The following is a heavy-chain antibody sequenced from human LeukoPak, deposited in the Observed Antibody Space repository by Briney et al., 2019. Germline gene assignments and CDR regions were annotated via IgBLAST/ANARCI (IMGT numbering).Heavy chain of an antibody. CDR1: GFPFSSYA. D-gene: IGHD3-22*01. CDR2: ISGSGGST. J-gene: IGHJ4*02. Sequence: GGSLRLSCAASGFPFSSYAMSRVRQAPGKGLEWVSSISGSGGSTYYADSVKGRFTISRDNSENMVYLQMNSLRAEDTAVYHCAKDWDYYDSSGYSSPLDYWGQGSLVTVSS. CDR3: AKDWDYYDSSGYSSPLDY. V-gene: IGHV3-23*01.